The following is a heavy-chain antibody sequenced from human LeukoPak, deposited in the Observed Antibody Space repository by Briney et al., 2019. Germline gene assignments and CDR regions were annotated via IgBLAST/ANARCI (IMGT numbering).Heavy chain of an antibody. D-gene: IGHD1-26*01. V-gene: IGHV4-61*01. CDR3: ARGGASSIPLDY. J-gene: IGHJ4*02. CDR1: GGSIGGNSY. CDR2: ISNSGST. Sequence: SETLSLTCTVSGGSIGGNSYWSWIRQPPGKGPEGIGHISNSGSTYYSPSLSSRVTISLDTSKNQFSLKLRSVTAADTAVYYCARGGASSIPLDYWGRGTLVTVSS.